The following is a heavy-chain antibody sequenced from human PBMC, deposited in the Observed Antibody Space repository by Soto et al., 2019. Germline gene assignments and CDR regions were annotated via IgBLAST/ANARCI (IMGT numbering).Heavy chain of an antibody. Sequence: PSETLSLTCVVYGTSFSAYYWTWIRQPPGRGLEWIGEISHSGSTHYNPSLKRRVTMSVDTSKKPFSLSLRSVTAAGTAADYCARKGGFGEFLPRGQGTLVPVAP. J-gene: IGHJ5*02. V-gene: IGHV4-34*01. CDR2: ISHSGST. CDR1: GTSFSAYY. D-gene: IGHD3-10*01. CDR3: ARKGGFGEFLP.